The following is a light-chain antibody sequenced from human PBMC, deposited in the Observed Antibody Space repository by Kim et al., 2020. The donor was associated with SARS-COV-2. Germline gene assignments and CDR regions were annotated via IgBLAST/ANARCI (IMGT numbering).Light chain of an antibody. V-gene: IGLV2-8*01. Sequence: QSALTQPPSASGSPGQSVTISCTGTSSDVGGYNYVSWYQQHPGKAPKLMIYEVSKRPSGVPDRFSGSKSSNTASLTVSGLQAEDEADYYCSSYAGSNKVFGTGTKVTVL. CDR3: SSYAGSNKV. CDR2: EVS. J-gene: IGLJ1*01. CDR1: SSDVGGYNY.